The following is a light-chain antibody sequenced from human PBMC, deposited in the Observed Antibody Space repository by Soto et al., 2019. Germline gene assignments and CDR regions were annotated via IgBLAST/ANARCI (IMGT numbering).Light chain of an antibody. V-gene: IGKV3-20*01. CDR2: RAS. CDR3: QQYGSSSLT. CDR1: QSVSSGY. Sequence: EIVVTQSPGTLSLSPGERATLSCRASQSVSSGYFSWYQQKPGQAPRLLIYRASSRATGIPDRFSGSGSGTDFTLTISRLEPEDFAVYYCQQYGSSSLTFGGGTKVEIK. J-gene: IGKJ4*01.